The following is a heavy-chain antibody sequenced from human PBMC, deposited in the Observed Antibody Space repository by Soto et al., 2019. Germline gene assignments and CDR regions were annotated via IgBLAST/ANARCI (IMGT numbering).Heavy chain of an antibody. Sequence: TGGSLRLSCAASGFTFSSYAMHWVRQAPGKGLEWVAVISYDGSNKYYADSVKGRFTISRDNSKNTLYLQMNSLRAEDTAVYYCARDRGPPPYYYYGMDVWGQGTTVTVSS. CDR3: ARDRGPPPYYYYGMDV. V-gene: IGHV3-30-3*01. J-gene: IGHJ6*02. CDR2: ISYDGSNK. CDR1: GFTFSSYA.